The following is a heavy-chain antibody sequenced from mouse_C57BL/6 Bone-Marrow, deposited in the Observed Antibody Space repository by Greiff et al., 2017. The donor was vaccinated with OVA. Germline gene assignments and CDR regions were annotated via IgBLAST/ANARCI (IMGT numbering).Heavy chain of an antibody. D-gene: IGHD1-1*01. Sequence: VQLQQPGAELVKPGASVKLSCKASGYTFTSYWMQWVKQRPGQGLEWIGEIDPSDSYTNYNQKFKGKATLTVDTSSSTAYMQLSSLTSEDSAVYYCARGYYGSPFYWYFDVWGTGTTVTVSS. J-gene: IGHJ1*03. CDR2: IDPSDSYT. CDR3: ARGYYGSPFYWYFDV. V-gene: IGHV1-50*01. CDR1: GYTFTSYW.